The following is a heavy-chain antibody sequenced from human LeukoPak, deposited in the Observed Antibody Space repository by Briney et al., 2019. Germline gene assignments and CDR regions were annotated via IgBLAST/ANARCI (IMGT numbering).Heavy chain of an antibody. V-gene: IGHV4-4*07. CDR2: LYIGRST. CDR1: GGSISNYY. Sequence: SETLSLTCTVSGGSISNYYWSWIRQPAGKGLEWIGRLYIGRSTDYNPSLKSRDTMSVDKSNNQFSLRLTSVTAADAAMYYCARESRVVVGDGYHLDSWGPGILITVSS. D-gene: IGHD2-15*01. CDR3: ARESRVVVGDGYHLDS. J-gene: IGHJ4*02.